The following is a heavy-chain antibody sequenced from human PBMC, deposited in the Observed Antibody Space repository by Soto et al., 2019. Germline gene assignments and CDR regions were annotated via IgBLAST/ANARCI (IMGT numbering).Heavy chain of an antibody. Sequence: GGSLRLSCAASGFTFSNAWMSWVRQAPGKGLEWVGRIKSKTDGGTTDYAAPVKGRFTISRDDSKNTLYLQMNSLKTEDTAVYYCTTDRYGAPWSPYYYYMDVWGKGTTVTVSS. CDR1: GFTFSNAW. J-gene: IGHJ6*03. CDR2: IKSKTDGGTT. CDR3: TTDRYGAPWSPYYYYMDV. V-gene: IGHV3-15*01. D-gene: IGHD4-17*01.